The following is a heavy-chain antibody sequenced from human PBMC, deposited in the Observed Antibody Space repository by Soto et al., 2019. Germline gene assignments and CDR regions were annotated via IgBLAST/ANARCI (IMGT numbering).Heavy chain of an antibody. CDR1: GGSISGYF. CDR2: IYYSGST. J-gene: IGHJ5*02. CDR3: ARHRYGSGSLYNWLDP. V-gene: IGHV4-59*01. Sequence: NPSETLSLTCTVSGGSISGYFWSWMRQPPGKELEWIGYIYYSGSTNYNPSLKSRITMPVDSSKNQFSLKLSSVTAADTAVYYCARHRYGSGSLYNWLDPWGQGTLVTVSS. D-gene: IGHD3-10*01.